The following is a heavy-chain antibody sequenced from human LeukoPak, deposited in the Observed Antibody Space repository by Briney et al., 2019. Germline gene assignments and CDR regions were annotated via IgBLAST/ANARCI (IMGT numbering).Heavy chain of an antibody. J-gene: IGHJ4*02. V-gene: IGHV1-46*01. CDR1: GYTFTSYY. CDR3: ATPYYYGSGSSLYYFEF. D-gene: IGHD3-10*01. CDR2: INPSGDST. Sequence: ASVKVSCKASGYTFTSYYMHWVRQAPGQGLEWMGIINPSGDSTSYAQKFQGRATMTRDTSTSTVYMELSSLRSEDTAVYYCATPYYYGSGSSLYYFEFWGQGTLVTVSS.